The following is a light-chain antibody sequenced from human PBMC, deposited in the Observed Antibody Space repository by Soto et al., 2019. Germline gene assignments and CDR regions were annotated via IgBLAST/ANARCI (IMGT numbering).Light chain of an antibody. CDR1: SSNIGAGYD. CDR2: GNS. CDR3: QSYDSILRGLYV. J-gene: IGLJ1*01. V-gene: IGLV1-40*01. Sequence: QSVLTQPPSVSGAPGQRVTISCTGSSSNIGAGYDVHWYQQLPGTAPKLLIYGNSNRPSGVPDRFSGSKSGTSASLAITGLQAEDEADYYCQSYDSILRGLYVFGTGTKLTVL.